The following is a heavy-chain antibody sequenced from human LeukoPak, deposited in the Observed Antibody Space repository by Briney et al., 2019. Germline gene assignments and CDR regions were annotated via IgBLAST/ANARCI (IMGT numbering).Heavy chain of an antibody. D-gene: IGHD1-26*01. J-gene: IGHJ4*02. CDR1: GFTFSGYT. CDR2: ISGCGRST. Sequence: GGSLRVSCAASGFTFSGYTRSWVRPALGEGLEWVSAISGCGRSTYYADSVKGRLTITRDNSKNTLYLQMNSLRAEDTAVYYCAKWTVGALDYWGQGTLVTVSS. CDR3: AKWTVGALDY. V-gene: IGHV3-23*01.